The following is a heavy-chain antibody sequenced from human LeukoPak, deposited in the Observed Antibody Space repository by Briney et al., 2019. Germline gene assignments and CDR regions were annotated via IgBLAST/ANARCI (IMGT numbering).Heavy chain of an antibody. D-gene: IGHD5/OR15-5a*01. Sequence: SETLSLTCTVSGGSISSYYWSWIRQPPGKGLEWIGYIYYSGSTNYNPSLKGRVTISVDTSKNQFSLKLSSVTAADTAVYYCARVRGSLRYDAFDVWGQGTVVSISS. CDR3: ARVRGSLRYDAFDV. V-gene: IGHV4-59*01. J-gene: IGHJ3*01. CDR1: GGSISSYY. CDR2: IYYSGST.